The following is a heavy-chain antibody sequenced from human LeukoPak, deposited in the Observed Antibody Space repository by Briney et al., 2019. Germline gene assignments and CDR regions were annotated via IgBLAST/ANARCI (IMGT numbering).Heavy chain of an antibody. CDR2: IWFDGINK. V-gene: IGHV3-30*02. J-gene: IGHJ4*02. Sequence: PGGSLRLSCAASGFTFSSYGMHWVRQAPGKGLEWVAFIWFDGINKYYADSGKGRFTISRDNSKNTLYLQMNSLRAEDTAVYYCAKDERGDETYYDYFWGSYRPSPGYYWGQGTLVTVSS. CDR1: GFTFSSYG. CDR3: AKDERGDETYYDYFWGSYRPSPGYY. D-gene: IGHD3-16*02.